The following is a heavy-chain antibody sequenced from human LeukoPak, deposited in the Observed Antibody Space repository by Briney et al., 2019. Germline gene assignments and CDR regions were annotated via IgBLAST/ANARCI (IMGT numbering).Heavy chain of an antibody. D-gene: IGHD3-10*01. Sequence: ASVKVSCKASGYTFTDYYIHWVRQAPGQGLEWMGWINPNSGGTNYAQKFQGRVTMTRDTSISTAYMELSRLRSDDTAVYYCARGRPTMVRGVTPWDYWGQGTLVTVSS. CDR3: ARGRPTMVRGVTPWDY. CDR1: GYTFTDYY. J-gene: IGHJ4*02. V-gene: IGHV1-2*02. CDR2: INPNSGGT.